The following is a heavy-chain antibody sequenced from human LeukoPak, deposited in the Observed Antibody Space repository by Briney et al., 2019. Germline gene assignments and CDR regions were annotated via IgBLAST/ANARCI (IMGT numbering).Heavy chain of an antibody. V-gene: IGHV3-66*01. J-gene: IGHJ6*02. D-gene: IGHD4-17*01. CDR1: GFTVSSNY. CDR2: IYSGGST. Sequence: PGGSLRLSCAASGFTVSSNYMSWVRQAPGKGLEWVSVIYSGGSTYYADSVKGRFTISRDNSKNTLYLQMNSLRAEDTAVYYCARDVDGDYYYGMDVWGQGTTVTVSS. CDR3: ARDVDGDYYYGMDV.